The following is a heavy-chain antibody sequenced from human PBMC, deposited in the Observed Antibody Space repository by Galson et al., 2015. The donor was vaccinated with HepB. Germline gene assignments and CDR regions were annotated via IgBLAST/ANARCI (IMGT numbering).Heavy chain of an antibody. CDR3: ARDLGGHRADYFEY. CDR2: ISGSGDYI. D-gene: IGHD4-23*01. Sequence: SLRLSCAASGFTFGQDGMSWVRQAPGKGLEWVSVISGSGDYINYADSVRGRFTISRDNSRSTLYLHMNSLRVEDTAIYYCARDLGGHRADYFEYWGQGTLVTASS. CDR1: GFTFGQDG. V-gene: IGHV3-23*01. J-gene: IGHJ4*02.